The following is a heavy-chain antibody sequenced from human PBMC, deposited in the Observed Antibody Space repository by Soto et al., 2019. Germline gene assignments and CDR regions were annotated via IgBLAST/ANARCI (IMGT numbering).Heavy chain of an antibody. CDR3: ARLIVVVPDADAGGFDI. V-gene: IGHV4-34*01. D-gene: IGHD2-2*01. Sequence: QVQLQQWGAGLLKPSETLSLTCAVYGGSFSAHYWSWIRQPPGKGLEWIGEINHSGSTNYNPSLKSRITISVXXSXTXXSLKLRSVTAADTAVYYCARLIVVVPDADAGGFDIWGQGTMVTVSS. J-gene: IGHJ3*02. CDR2: INHSGST. CDR1: GGSFSAHY.